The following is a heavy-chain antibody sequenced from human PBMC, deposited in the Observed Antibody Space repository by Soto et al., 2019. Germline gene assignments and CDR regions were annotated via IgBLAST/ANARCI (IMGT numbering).Heavy chain of an antibody. D-gene: IGHD6-6*01. CDR1: GASISGFY. Sequence: PSETLSLTCTVSGASISGFYWSWIRKSAGKGLEWIGRIYATGTTDYNPSLKSRVMMPVDTSKKQFSLKLRSVTAADTAVFYCARHRARNWFDPWGQGTLVTVSS. CDR3: ARHRARNWFDP. CDR2: IYATGTT. J-gene: IGHJ5*02. V-gene: IGHV4-4*07.